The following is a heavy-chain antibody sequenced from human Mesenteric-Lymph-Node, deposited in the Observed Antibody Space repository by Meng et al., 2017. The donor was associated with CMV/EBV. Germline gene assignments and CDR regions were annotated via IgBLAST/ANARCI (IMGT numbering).Heavy chain of an antibody. CDR1: GASVSSGSHY. CDR3: ARMYSGYLEY. V-gene: IGHV4-61*01. D-gene: IGHD1-26*01. J-gene: IGHJ4*02. Sequence: LTCTVSGASVSSGSHYWTWIRQPPGKGLEWIGYVYHTGSTDYNLSLKSRVAISVDTSKNQFSLKLSSVSAADTAIYFCARMYSGYLEYWGQGTLVTVSS. CDR2: VYHTGST.